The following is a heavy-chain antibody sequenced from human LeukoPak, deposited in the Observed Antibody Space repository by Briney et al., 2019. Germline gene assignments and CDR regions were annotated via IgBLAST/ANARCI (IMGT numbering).Heavy chain of an antibody. J-gene: IGHJ3*02. D-gene: IGHD1-26*01. Sequence: GGSLRLSCAASGFTFKTYWMHSVRQDPGKGLVWVSRINSDGSNTDYADSVKGRFTISRDNAKNTLFLQMTSLRAEDTAVYYCGRDRLGRSDAFDIWGQGTMVTVSS. CDR1: GFTFKTYW. CDR2: INSDGSNT. CDR3: GRDRLGRSDAFDI. V-gene: IGHV3-74*01.